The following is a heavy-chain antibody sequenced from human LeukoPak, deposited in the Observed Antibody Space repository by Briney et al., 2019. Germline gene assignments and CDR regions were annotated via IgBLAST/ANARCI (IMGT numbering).Heavy chain of an antibody. D-gene: IGHD3-10*01. CDR2: IYTSGST. V-gene: IGHV4-4*07. J-gene: IGHJ3*02. CDR1: GGSISSYY. CDR3: ARDYGSGSYYRRLFAFDI. Sequence: SETLSLTCTVSGGSISSYYWSWIRQPAGKGLEWIGHIYTSGSTNYNPSLKSRVTMSVDTSKNQFSLKLSSVTAADTAVYYCARDYGSGSYYRRLFAFDIWSKGQLSPSLQ.